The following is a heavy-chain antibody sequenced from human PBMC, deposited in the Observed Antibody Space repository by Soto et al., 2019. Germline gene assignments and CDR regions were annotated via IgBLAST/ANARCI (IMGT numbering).Heavy chain of an antibody. CDR3: ARAPYSSGWYDY. J-gene: IGHJ4*02. Sequence: QVQLVESGGGVVQPGRSLRLSCAASGFTFSSYAMHWVRQAPGKGLEWVAVISYDGSNKYYADSVKGRFTISRDNSKNTLYLQMNSLRAEDTAVYYCARAPYSSGWYDYWGQGTLVTVSS. D-gene: IGHD6-19*01. CDR1: GFTFSSYA. V-gene: IGHV3-30-3*01. CDR2: ISYDGSNK.